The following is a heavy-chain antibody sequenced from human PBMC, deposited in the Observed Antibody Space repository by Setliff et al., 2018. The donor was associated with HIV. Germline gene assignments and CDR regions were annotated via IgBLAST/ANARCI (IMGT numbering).Heavy chain of an antibody. D-gene: IGHD6-13*01. J-gene: IGHJ6*03. V-gene: IGHV1-8*03. CDR2: MNPNSGNT. Sequence: GASVKVSCKASGYTFTSYDINWVRQATGQGLEWMGWMNPNSGNTGYAKKFQGRVTITRNTSISTAYMELSSLRSEDTAVYYCAREPGRGSSWYVGFSYYYYYMDVWGKGTTVTVSS. CDR1: GYTFTSYD. CDR3: AREPGRGSSWYVGFSYYYYYMDV.